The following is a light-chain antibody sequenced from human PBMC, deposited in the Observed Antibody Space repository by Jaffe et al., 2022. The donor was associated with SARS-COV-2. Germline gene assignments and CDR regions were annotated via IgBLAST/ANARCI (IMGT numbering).Light chain of an antibody. V-gene: IGLV2-14*01. CDR3: SSYTTGCV. CDR1: SSDVGGYNY. Sequence: QSALTQPASVSGSPGQSITISCTGTSSDVGGYNYVSWYQQHPGKAPKLMIYEVSNRPSGVPDRFSGSKSGNTASLTISGLQAEDEADYYCSSYTTGCVFGGGTKLTVL. J-gene: IGLJ2*01. CDR2: EVS.